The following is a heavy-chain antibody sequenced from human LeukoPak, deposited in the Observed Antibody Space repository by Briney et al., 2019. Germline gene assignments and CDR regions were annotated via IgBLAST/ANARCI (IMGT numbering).Heavy chain of an antibody. D-gene: IGHD1-26*01. CDR2: INPNSGGT. CDR3: AKDRSGVGPTAADS. V-gene: IGHV1-2*02. J-gene: IGHJ4*02. CDR1: GYTFTGYY. Sequence: ASVKVSCKASGYTFTGYYMHWVRQAPGQGLEWMGWINPNSGGTNYAQKFQGRVTMTRDTSISTAYMELSRLRSDDTAVYYCAKDRSGVGPTAADSWGQGTLVTVSS.